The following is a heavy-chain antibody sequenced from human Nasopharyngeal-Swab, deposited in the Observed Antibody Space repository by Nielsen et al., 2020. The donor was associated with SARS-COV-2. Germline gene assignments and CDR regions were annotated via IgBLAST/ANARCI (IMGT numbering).Heavy chain of an antibody. Sequence: SETLSLTCTVSGGSISSSSYYWGWIRQPPGKGLEWIGSIYYSGSTYYNPSLKSRVTISVDTSKNQFSLKLSSVTAADTAVYYCARDGATDDYWGQGTLVTVSS. CDR1: GGSISSSSYY. CDR2: IYYSGST. CDR3: ARDGATDDY. J-gene: IGHJ4*02. D-gene: IGHD4/OR15-4a*01. V-gene: IGHV4-39*02.